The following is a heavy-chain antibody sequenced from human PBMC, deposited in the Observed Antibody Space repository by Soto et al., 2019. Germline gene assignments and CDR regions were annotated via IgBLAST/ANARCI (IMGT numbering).Heavy chain of an antibody. V-gene: IGHV4-59*01. CDR1: GHSIRSYY. CDR3: AGRGPRIQLLLHADYYVMDI. Sequence: EPQSHPYQLPGHSIRSYYRSWNRQYQRKGPEWIGYTYYSGSTIYNPYLKSRVTISVDTSKNQFSLKLSSVTAADTAVDYCAGRGPRIQLLLHADYYVMDILVQGTTDTVS. D-gene: IGHD5-18*01. CDR2: TYYSGST. J-gene: IGHJ6*02.